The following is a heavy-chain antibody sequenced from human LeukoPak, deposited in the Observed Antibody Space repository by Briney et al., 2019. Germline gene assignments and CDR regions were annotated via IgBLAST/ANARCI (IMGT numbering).Heavy chain of an antibody. CDR1: GGTFTSYV. CDR2: ITPMFGTA. V-gene: IGHV1-69*13. J-gene: IGHJ4*02. Sequence: SVKVSCKASGGTFTSYVITWVRQAPGQGLEWMGGITPMFGTADYAQKFQGRVTITADESTSTAYMQLSSLRSEDTAVYYCAKGGDYGGNSDLLDYWGQGTLVTVSS. CDR3: AKGGDYGGNSDLLDY. D-gene: IGHD4-23*01.